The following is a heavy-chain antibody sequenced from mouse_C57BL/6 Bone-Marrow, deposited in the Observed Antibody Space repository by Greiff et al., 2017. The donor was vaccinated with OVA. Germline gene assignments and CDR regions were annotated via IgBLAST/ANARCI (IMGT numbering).Heavy chain of an antibody. CDR1: GYTFTSYW. J-gene: IGHJ4*01. CDR3: ARALSIYYDPYYYAMDY. Sequence: QSCKASGYTFTSYWMHWVKQRPGRGLEWIGRIDPNSGGTKYNEKFKSKATLTVDKPSSTAYMQLSSLTSEDSAVYYCARALSIYYDPYYYAMDYWGQGTSVTVSS. V-gene: IGHV1-72*01. CDR2: IDPNSGGT. D-gene: IGHD2-4*01.